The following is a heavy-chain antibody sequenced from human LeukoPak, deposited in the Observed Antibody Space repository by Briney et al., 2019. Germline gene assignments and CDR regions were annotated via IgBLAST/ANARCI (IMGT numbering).Heavy chain of an antibody. D-gene: IGHD3-9*01. Sequence: GGSLRLSCAASGFTFDDYGMNWVRQAPGKRLEWISGIHWNGDTRNYAASVEGRFTISRDNAKNSLYLQMNSLRAEDTALYYCARGLRYYYYYYMDVWGKGTTVTVSS. CDR1: GFTFDDYG. CDR2: IHWNGDTR. J-gene: IGHJ6*03. V-gene: IGHV3-20*04. CDR3: ARGLRYYYYYYMDV.